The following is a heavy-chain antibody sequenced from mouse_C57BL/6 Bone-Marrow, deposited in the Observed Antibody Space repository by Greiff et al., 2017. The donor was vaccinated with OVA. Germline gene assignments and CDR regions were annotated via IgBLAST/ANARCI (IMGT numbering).Heavy chain of an antibody. J-gene: IGHJ4*01. Sequence: QVQLKESGAELVRPGASVTLSCKASGYTFTDYEMHWVKQTPVHGLEWIGAIDPETGGTAYNQKFKGKAILTADKSSSTAYMELRSLTSDDSAVYYCTDYYGSSYDYAMDYWGQGTSVTVSS. D-gene: IGHD1-1*01. V-gene: IGHV1-15*01. CDR2: IDPETGGT. CDR1: GYTFTDYE. CDR3: TDYYGSSYDYAMDY.